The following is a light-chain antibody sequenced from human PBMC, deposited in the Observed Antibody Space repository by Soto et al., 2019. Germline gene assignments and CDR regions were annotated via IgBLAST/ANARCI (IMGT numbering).Light chain of an antibody. V-gene: IGKV1-5*01. CDR2: DAS. CDR3: QQFNDFFT. J-gene: IGKJ1*01. Sequence: DIQMTQSPSTLSASVGDRVTITCRATQSISTWLAWYQQKPGRAPKLLIYDASILESGVPSRFSGSGSVTEFTLTISSLQPDDFATYYCQQFNDFFTFGQGTKVEIK. CDR1: QSISTW.